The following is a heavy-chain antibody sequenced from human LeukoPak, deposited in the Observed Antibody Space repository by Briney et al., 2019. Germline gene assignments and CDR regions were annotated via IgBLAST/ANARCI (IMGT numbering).Heavy chain of an antibody. CDR3: ARSPWSRAFHL. CDR2: INHSGST. CDR1: GGSFSGYY. V-gene: IGHV4-34*01. D-gene: IGHD2-15*01. Sequence: SETLSLTCAVYGGSFSGYYWSWIRQPPGKGLEWIGEINHSGSTNYNPSLKSRVTISVDTSKSQFSLKLSSVTAADTAVYYCARSPWSRAFHLWGRGTLVTVSS. J-gene: IGHJ2*01.